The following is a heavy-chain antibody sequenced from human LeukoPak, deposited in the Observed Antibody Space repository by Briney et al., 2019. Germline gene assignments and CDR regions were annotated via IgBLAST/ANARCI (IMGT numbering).Heavy chain of an antibody. CDR2: ITTSSSTI. CDR1: GFTFSSYS. J-gene: IGHJ4*02. V-gene: IGHV3-48*01. Sequence: GGSLRLSCAASGFTFSSYSMNWVRQAPGKGLEWVSYITTSSSTIYYADSVKGRFTISRDNAKNSLYLQMNTLRAEDTAVYYCARDWAGIAAAGIPFDYWGQGTLVTVSS. D-gene: IGHD6-13*01. CDR3: ARDWAGIAAAGIPFDY.